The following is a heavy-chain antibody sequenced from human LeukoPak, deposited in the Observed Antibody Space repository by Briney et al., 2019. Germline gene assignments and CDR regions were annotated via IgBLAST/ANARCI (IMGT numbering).Heavy chain of an antibody. Sequence: GGSLRLSCAASGFTFSSYGMHWVRQAPGKGLEWVAVISYDGSNKYYADSVKGRFTISRDNSKNTLYLQMNSLRAEDTAVYYCAKPQGLDYGDYLYYFGYWGQGTLVTVSS. J-gene: IGHJ4*02. CDR3: AKPQGLDYGDYLYYFGY. CDR1: GFTFSSYG. V-gene: IGHV3-30*18. CDR2: ISYDGSNK. D-gene: IGHD4-17*01.